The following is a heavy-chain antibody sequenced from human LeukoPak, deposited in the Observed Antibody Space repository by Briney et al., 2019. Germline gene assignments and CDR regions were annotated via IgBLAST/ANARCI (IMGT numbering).Heavy chain of an antibody. Sequence: PGRSLRLSCAASGFTFDDYTMHWVRQAPGKGLEWVSLISWDGGSTYYADSVKGRFTISRDNSKNSLYLQMNSLRTEDTALYYCAKDKARTSSGWSFDYWGQGTLVTVSS. V-gene: IGHV3-43*01. CDR2: ISWDGGST. D-gene: IGHD6-19*01. J-gene: IGHJ4*02. CDR1: GFTFDDYT. CDR3: AKDKARTSSGWSFDY.